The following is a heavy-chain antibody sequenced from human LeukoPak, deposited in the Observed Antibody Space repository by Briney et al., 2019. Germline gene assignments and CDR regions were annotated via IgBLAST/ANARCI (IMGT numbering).Heavy chain of an antibody. CDR1: GGSISSSSSH. CDR2: SSYTGKT. D-gene: IGHD3-10*01. J-gene: IGHJ3*01. V-gene: IGHV4-39*01. CDR3: ARLGHDFYGSGSSAVHL. Sequence: SETLSLSCAVSGGSISSSSSHWGWIRQPPGKGLEWIGSSSYTGKTYYNPSLLSRVSISVDTFNNQFSLKVTSVTAGDTAVYFCARLGHDFYGSGSSAVHLWGQGTRVTVSP.